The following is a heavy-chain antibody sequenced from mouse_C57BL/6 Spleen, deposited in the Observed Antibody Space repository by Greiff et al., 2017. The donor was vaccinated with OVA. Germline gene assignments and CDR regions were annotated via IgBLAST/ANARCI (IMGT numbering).Heavy chain of an antibody. D-gene: IGHD2-5*01. CDR2: ISDGGSYT. Sequence: EVQGVESGGGLVKPGGSLKLSCAASGFTFSSYAMSWVRQTPEKRLEWVATISDGGSYTYYPDNVKGRFTISRDNAKNNLYLQMSHLKSEDTAMYYCARDEASYSNWYFDVWGTGTTVTVSS. V-gene: IGHV5-4*01. CDR1: GFTFSSYA. CDR3: ARDEASYSNWYFDV. J-gene: IGHJ1*03.